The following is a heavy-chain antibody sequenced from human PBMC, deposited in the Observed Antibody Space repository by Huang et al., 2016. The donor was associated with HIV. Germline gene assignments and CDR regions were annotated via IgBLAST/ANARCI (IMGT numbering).Heavy chain of an antibody. CDR2: VSSSGGSI. Sequence: EVQLVESGGGLVQPGGSLRLTCAVSGFTFSDCNMNWVRQAPGKGLEWVSYVSSSGGSIYYTGSVKGRFTISRDNAENLLYLQMDSLRAEDTAVYYCARALWDNYMTKYYFDYWGQGTLVTVSS. J-gene: IGHJ4*02. V-gene: IGHV3-48*01. D-gene: IGHD3-10*01. CDR3: ARALWDNYMTKYYFDY. CDR1: GFTFSDCN.